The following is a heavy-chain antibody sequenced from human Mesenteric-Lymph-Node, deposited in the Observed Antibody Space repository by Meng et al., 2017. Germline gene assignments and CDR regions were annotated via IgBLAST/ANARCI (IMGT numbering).Heavy chain of an antibody. Sequence: GESLKISCAASGFPFSSYEMNWVRQAPGKGLEWLSYITSSGRTSYYADSVKGRFTISRDNAKNSLYLQMNSLRAEDTAVYYCARDMEQLDLDFYYGMDVWGLGTTVTVSS. V-gene: IGHV3-48*03. D-gene: IGHD6-13*01. J-gene: IGHJ6*02. CDR1: GFPFSSYE. CDR3: ARDMEQLDLDFYYGMDV. CDR2: ITSSGRTS.